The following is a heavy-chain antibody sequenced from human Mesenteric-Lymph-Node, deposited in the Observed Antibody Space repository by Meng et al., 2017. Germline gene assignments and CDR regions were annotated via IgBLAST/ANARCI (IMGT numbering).Heavy chain of an antibody. CDR1: GVSISSGGYY. J-gene: IGHJ4*02. Sequence: SETLSLTCTVSGVSISSGGYYWSWIRQHPGKGLEWIGYIYYSGSSYYNPYLKSRVTISVDTSKNQLSLKLSYVTAADTAVYYCAGGHLHIVVVTAIPGYFDYWGQG. D-gene: IGHD2-21*02. V-gene: IGHV4-31*03. CDR2: IYYSGSS. CDR3: AGGHLHIVVVTAIPGYFDY.